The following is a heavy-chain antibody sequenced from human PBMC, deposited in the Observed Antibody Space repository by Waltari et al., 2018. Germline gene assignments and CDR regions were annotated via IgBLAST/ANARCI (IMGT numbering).Heavy chain of an antibody. V-gene: IGHV3-23*01. CDR2: IRGSGGRT. J-gene: IGHJ4*02. D-gene: IGHD2-15*01. CDR3: AKDVGIRSPPFDY. CDR1: GFTFSSYA. Sequence: EVQLLESGGGLVQPGGSLRLSCAASGFTFSSYAMSWVRQAPGKGLEWVSGIRGSGGRTYYADAVKGRFTISRDNSKNTLYLHMNSLRAEDTAVYYCAKDVGIRSPPFDYWGQGTLVTVSS.